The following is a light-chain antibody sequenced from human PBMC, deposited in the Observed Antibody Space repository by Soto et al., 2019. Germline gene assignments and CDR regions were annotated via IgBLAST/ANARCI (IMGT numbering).Light chain of an antibody. CDR1: RNVSIY. Sequence: EIQLTQSPSSLAAPVGDRLTLTCRAKRNVSIYLNWYQHKPGKGPTLLIHATSNLQIGVPSRFSGSGSGTEFTLTISSLEPEDFGTYYCQQSYKMPSFGQGTRLEIK. CDR3: QQSYKMPS. V-gene: IGKV1-39*01. CDR2: ATS. J-gene: IGKJ5*01.